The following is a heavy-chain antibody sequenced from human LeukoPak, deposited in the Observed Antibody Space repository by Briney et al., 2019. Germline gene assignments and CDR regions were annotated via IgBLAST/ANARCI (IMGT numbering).Heavy chain of an antibody. V-gene: IGHV3-21*01. Sequence: KTGGSLRLSCAASGFTFSSYSMNWVRQAPGKGLEWVSSISSSSSYIYYADSVKGRFTISRDNAKNSLYLQMNSLRAEDTAVYYCARFGPGPTGGSAFDIWGQGTMVTVSS. J-gene: IGHJ3*02. CDR2: ISSSSSYI. D-gene: IGHD3-10*01. CDR3: ARFGPGPTGGSAFDI. CDR1: GFTFSSYS.